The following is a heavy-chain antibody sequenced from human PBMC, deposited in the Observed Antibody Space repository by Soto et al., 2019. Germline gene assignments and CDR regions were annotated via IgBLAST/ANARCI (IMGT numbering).Heavy chain of an antibody. J-gene: IGHJ4*02. D-gene: IGHD3-9*01. CDR1: GGTFSSYT. V-gene: IGHV1-69*02. Sequence: QVQLVQSGAEVKKPGSSVKVSCKASGGTFSSYTISWVRQAPGQGLEWMGRIIPILGIANYAQKFQGRVMITADKSTSTAYMELSSLRSEDTAVYYCAPEGDDTLSWGQGTLVTVSS. CDR2: IIPILGIA. CDR3: APEGDDTLS.